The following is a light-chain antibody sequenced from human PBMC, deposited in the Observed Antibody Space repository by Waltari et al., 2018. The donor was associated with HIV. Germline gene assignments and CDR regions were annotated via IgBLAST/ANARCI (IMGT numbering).Light chain of an antibody. CDR3: QQYLGLPLT. V-gene: IGKV1-5*03. J-gene: IGKJ4*01. CDR1: QSISSW. CDR2: KAS. Sequence: DIQMTQSPSTLSASVGDRVTITCRASQSISSWLAWYQQKPGKAPKLLIYKASSLESGVPSRFSGSGSGTDFTLTIRSLQAEDVAIYYCQQYLGLPLTFGGGTRVEI.